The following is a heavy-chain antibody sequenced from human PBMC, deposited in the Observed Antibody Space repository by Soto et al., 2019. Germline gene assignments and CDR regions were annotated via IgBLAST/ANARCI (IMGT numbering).Heavy chain of an antibody. Sequence: GGSLRLSCSASGFTFSSYAMHWVRQAPGKGLEYVSAISSNGGSTYYADSVKGRFAISRDNSKNTLYLQMSSLRAEDTAVYYCVKDRQYQLLSYNWFDPWGQGTLVTVSS. D-gene: IGHD2-2*01. CDR2: ISSNGGST. J-gene: IGHJ5*02. CDR1: GFTFSSYA. CDR3: VKDRQYQLLSYNWFDP. V-gene: IGHV3-64D*06.